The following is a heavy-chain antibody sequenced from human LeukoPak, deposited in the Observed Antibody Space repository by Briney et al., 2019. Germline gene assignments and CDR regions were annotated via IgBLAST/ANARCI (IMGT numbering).Heavy chain of an antibody. D-gene: IGHD1-7*01. CDR2: IYYSGST. Sequence: SETLSLTCTVSGGSISSYYWSWIRQPPGKGLEWIGYIYYSGSTNYNPSLKSRVTISVDTSKNQFSLKLSSVTAADTAVYYCARDHLELFDYWGQGTLVTVSS. V-gene: IGHV4-59*12. J-gene: IGHJ4*02. CDR3: ARDHLELFDY. CDR1: GGSISSYY.